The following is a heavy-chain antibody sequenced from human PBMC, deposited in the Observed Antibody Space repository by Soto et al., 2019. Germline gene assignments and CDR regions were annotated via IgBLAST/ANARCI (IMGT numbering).Heavy chain of an antibody. J-gene: IGHJ5*02. CDR3: VRDGTKNLRDWFDP. CDR1: GFTFRSFT. V-gene: IGHV3-21*01. Sequence: GGSLRLSCAASGFTFRSFTMNWVRQAPGKGLEWVSTISSNSAYIYYTDALRGRFTISRDNAKNSLHLQMNSLRAEDTAVYYCVRDGTKNLRDWFDPWGQGILVTVSS. CDR2: ISSNSAYI. D-gene: IGHD1-1*01.